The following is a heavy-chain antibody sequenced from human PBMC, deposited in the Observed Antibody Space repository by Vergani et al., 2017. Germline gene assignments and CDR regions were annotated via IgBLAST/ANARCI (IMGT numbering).Heavy chain of an antibody. D-gene: IGHD3-10*01. V-gene: IGHV4-30-4*08. Sequence: QVQLQESGPGLVKPSQTLSLTCSVSGGSISSGDSYWSWIRQHPGKGLEWIGSISSSGSPYYNPTLKSRLAFSVDTSKNLFALRLKSVTATDTGMYYCARPVGPSAIADGYHVWGQGTMVTVS. J-gene: IGHJ3*01. CDR1: GGSISSGDSY. CDR2: ISSSGSP. CDR3: ARPVGPSAIADGYHV.